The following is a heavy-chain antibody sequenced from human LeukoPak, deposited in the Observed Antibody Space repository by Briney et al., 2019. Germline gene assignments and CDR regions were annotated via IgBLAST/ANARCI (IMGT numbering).Heavy chain of an antibody. D-gene: IGHD1/OR15-1a*01. Sequence: GRFTISRDNAKNSLYLQMNSLRAEDTAVYYCASQRGPNWHIDASDIWGQGTMVTVSS. V-gene: IGHV3-11*03. J-gene: IGHJ3*02. CDR3: ASQRGPNWHIDASDI.